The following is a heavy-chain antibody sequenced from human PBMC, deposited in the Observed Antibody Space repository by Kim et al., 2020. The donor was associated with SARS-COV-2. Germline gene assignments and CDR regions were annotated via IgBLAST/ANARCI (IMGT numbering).Heavy chain of an antibody. V-gene: IGHV3-11*06. CDR2: ISSSSYT. CDR1: GFTFSDYY. D-gene: IGHD1-7*01. Sequence: GGSLRLSCAASGFTFSDYYMSWIRQAPGKGLEWVSYISSSSYTNYADSVKGRFTISRDNAKNSLYLQMNSLRAEDTAVYYCARDSVNYLSKGAFDPWGQGTLVTVSS. J-gene: IGHJ5*02. CDR3: ARDSVNYLSKGAFDP.